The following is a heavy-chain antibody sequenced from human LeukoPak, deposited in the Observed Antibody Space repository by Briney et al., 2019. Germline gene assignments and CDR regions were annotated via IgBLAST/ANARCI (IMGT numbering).Heavy chain of an antibody. J-gene: IGHJ5*02. CDR1: GYTFTGYY. V-gene: IGHV1-2*02. D-gene: IGHD6-19*01. Sequence: ASVKVSCKASGYTFTGYYMHWVRQAPGQGLEWMGWINPNSGGTNYAQKFQGRVTMTRDTSISTAYMELSRLRSDDTAVYYCARERQIGQWLVRGWFDPWGQGTLVTVSS. CDR3: ARERQIGQWLVRGWFDP. CDR2: INPNSGGT.